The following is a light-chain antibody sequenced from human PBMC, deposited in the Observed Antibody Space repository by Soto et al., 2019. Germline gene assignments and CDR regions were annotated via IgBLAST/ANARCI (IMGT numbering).Light chain of an antibody. CDR3: QQYGDSPRT. CDR1: QSVSRNY. J-gene: IGKJ1*01. V-gene: IGKV3-20*01. Sequence: EIVLTQSPGTLSLSPGERATLSCRASQSVSRNYLAWYQQRPGQAPRLLIYDAFNRPTGIPDRFSGRGSGTDFTLTISRLEPEDFAVYYCQQYGDSPRTFVQGTKVEIK. CDR2: DAF.